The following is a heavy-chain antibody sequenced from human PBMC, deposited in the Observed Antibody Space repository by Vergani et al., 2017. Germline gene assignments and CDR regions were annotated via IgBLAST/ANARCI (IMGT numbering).Heavy chain of an antibody. V-gene: IGHV3-48*01. Sequence: EVQLVESGGDLVQPGGSLRLSCAASGFTFSSYSMNWVRQAPGKGLEWVSYISSSSINIFYADSVKGRFTISRDNAKNSLYLQMNSLRGEDTAVYYCARDRTTATSTDFDYWGQGTLVTVTS. CDR3: ARDRTTATSTDFDY. CDR2: ISSSSINI. CDR1: GFTFSSYS. D-gene: IGHD2-15*01. J-gene: IGHJ4*02.